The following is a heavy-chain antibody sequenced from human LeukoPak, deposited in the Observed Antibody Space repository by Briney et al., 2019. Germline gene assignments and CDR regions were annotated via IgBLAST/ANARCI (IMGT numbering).Heavy chain of an antibody. CDR3: PTIRGYTSSWPFDY. D-gene: IGHD6-13*01. Sequence: GGSLRLSCAASGFTFSNAWMSWVRQAPGKGLEWVGRIKSKTDGGTTDYAAPVKGRFTISRDDSKNTLYLQMNSLKSEDTAVYYCPTIRGYTSSWPFDYWGQGALVTVSS. V-gene: IGHV3-15*01. J-gene: IGHJ4*02. CDR1: GFTFSNAW. CDR2: IKSKTDGGTT.